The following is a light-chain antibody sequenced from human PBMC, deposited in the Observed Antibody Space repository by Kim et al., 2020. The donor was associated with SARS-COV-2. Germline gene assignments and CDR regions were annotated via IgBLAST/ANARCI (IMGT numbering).Light chain of an antibody. CDR1: TMGSKN. CDR2: RDS. V-gene: IGLV3-9*01. CDR3: QLWDSSADVV. J-gene: IGLJ2*01. Sequence: ALRQTARITCGGDTMGSKNVHWYQQKPGQAPVLVSYRDSSRPSGIPDRFSGSNSGNTATLTISRAQAGDETNYYCQLWDSSADVVFGGGTQLTVL.